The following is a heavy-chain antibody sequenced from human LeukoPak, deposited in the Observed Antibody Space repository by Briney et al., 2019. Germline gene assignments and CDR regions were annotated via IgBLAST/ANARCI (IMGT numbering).Heavy chain of an antibody. J-gene: IGHJ4*02. D-gene: IGHD3-10*01. CDR2: INPNSGGT. CDR3: ARDYYGSGSYDY. Sequence: ASVKVSCKSSGYTFTGYYMHRVRQAPGQGPEWMGWINPNSGGTNYAQKFQGRVTMTRDTSISTAYMELSRLRSDDTAVYYCARDYYGSGSYDYWGQGTLVTVSS. CDR1: GYTFTGYY. V-gene: IGHV1-2*02.